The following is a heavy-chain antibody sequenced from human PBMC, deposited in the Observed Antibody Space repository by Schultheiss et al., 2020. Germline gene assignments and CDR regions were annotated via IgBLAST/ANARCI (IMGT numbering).Heavy chain of an antibody. J-gene: IGHJ4*02. CDR1: GFTFSSYG. D-gene: IGHD3-22*01. CDR2: ISYDGSNK. V-gene: IGHV3-30*18. Sequence: GGSLRLSCAASGFTFSSYGMHWVRQAPGKGLEWVAVISYDGSNKYYADSVKGRFTISRDNSKNTLYLQMNSLRAEDTAVYYCAKDYLPKPVVITGAVYWGKGTLGTVSA. CDR3: AKDYLPKPVVITGAVY.